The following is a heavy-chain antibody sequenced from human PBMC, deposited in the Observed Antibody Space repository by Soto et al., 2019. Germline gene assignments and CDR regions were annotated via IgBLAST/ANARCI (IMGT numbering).Heavy chain of an antibody. V-gene: IGHV1-69*01. CDR3: XXDRAGYYSHFVY. CDR1: RGTFTNYA. J-gene: IGHJ4*02. Sequence: QVYLVQSGAEVKKPGSSVKVSCKALRGTFTNYAFSWVRQAPGQGLEWMGGIMPFFGSGNYAQKFQGRINITADESTSSVYLELTSLRSKDXXXXXXXXDRAGYYSHFVYWGQGTLVT. D-gene: IGHD3-22*01. CDR2: IMPFFGSG.